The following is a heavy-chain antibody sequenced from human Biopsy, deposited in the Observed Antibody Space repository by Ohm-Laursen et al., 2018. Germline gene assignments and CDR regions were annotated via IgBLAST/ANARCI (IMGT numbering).Heavy chain of an antibody. CDR1: GFSISSGYY. CDR3: ARDRFDLLTPNWFDP. D-gene: IGHD3-9*01. Sequence: PPGTLSLTCIVSGFSISSGYYWGWIRQPPGKGLEWIGSVYDSGKSYYNPSLKSRVTISVDVSKNQFSLKLSSVTAADTAVYYCARDRFDLLTPNWFDPWGQGTLVTVSS. V-gene: IGHV4-38-2*02. CDR2: VYDSGKS. J-gene: IGHJ5*02.